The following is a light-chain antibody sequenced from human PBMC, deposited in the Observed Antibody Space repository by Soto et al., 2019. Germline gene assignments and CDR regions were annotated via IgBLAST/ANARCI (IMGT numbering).Light chain of an antibody. J-gene: IGLJ1*01. CDR1: STDVCRYNY. CDR3: SSYTSDSTYV. Sequence: QSVLTQPASVSGSPGQSITISCTGTSTDVCRYNYVSWYQQHPGKAHKLMIYDVSNRPSGVSSRFSGSKSGITASLTISGLQAEDEADYYCSSYTSDSTYVFGTGTKVTVL. CDR2: DVS. V-gene: IGLV2-14*01.